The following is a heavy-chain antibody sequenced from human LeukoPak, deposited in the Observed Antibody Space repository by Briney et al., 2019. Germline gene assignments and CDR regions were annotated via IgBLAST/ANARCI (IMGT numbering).Heavy chain of an antibody. J-gene: IGHJ1*01. CDR2: IYSGGST. CDR3: ASIAPLYSGSYYGYFQH. CDR1: GFTVSSNY. V-gene: IGHV3-53*01. D-gene: IGHD1-26*01. Sequence: GGSLRLSCAASGFTVSSNYMSWVRQAPGKGLEWVSVIYSGGSTYYADSVKGRFTISRDNSKNTLYLQINSLRAEDTAVYYCASIAPLYSGSYYGYFQHWGQGTLVTVSS.